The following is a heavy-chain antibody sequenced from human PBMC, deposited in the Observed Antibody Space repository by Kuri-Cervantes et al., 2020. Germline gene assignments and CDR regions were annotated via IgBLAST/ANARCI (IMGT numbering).Heavy chain of an antibody. CDR3: TTPGILGATDTFDI. CDR1: GYTFTSYD. V-gene: IGHV1-8*02. D-gene: IGHD1-26*01. CDR2: MNPNSGNT. J-gene: IGHJ3*02. Sequence: ASVKVSCKASGYTFTSYDINWVRQATGQGLEWMGWMNPNSGNTGYAQKFQGRVTMTRNTSISTAYMELSSLKASDTAMYYCTTPGILGATDTFDIWGQGTMVTVSS.